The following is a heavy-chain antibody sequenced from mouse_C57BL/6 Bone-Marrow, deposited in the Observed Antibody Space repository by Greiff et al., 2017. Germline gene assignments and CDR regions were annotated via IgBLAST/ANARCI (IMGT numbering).Heavy chain of an antibody. J-gene: IGHJ3*01. CDR3: ARWYYGSSYVGFAY. D-gene: IGHD1-1*01. CDR1: GYAFSSYW. CDR2: LYPGDGDT. V-gene: IGHV1-80*01. Sequence: VQLQQSGAELVKPGASVKISCKASGYAFSSYWMNWVKQRPGKGLAWIGQLYPGDGDTNSNGKFKGKATLTADKSSSTAYMQLSSLTSEDSAVYFCARWYYGSSYVGFAYWGQGTLVTVSA.